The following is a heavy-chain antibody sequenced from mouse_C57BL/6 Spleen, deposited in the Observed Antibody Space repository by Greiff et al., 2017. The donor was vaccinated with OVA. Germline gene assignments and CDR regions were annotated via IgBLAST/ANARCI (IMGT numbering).Heavy chain of an antibody. J-gene: IGHJ3*01. CDR2: IHPNSGST. CDR1: GYTFTSYW. V-gene: IGHV1-64*01. CDR3: AREGSPAWCAY. Sequence: QVQLQQPGAELVKPGASVKLSCKASGYTFTSYWMHWVKQRPGQGLEWIGMIHPNSGSTNYNEKFKSKATLTVDKSSSTAYMQLSSLTSEDSAVYYCAREGSPAWCAYWGQGTLVTVSA.